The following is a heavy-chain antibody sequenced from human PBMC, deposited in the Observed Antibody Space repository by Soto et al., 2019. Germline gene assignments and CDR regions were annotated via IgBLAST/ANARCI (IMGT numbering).Heavy chain of an antibody. CDR3: ARGERWLQLRNAFDI. V-gene: IGHV3-74*01. Sequence: EVQLVESGGGLVQPGGSLRLSCAASGFTFSSYWMHWVRQAPGKGLVWVSRINSDGSSTSYADSVKGRFTISRDNAKNTLYLQMNSLRAEDTAVYYCARGERWLQLRNAFDIWGQGTMVTVSS. CDR1: GFTFSSYW. J-gene: IGHJ3*02. CDR2: INSDGSST. D-gene: IGHD5-12*01.